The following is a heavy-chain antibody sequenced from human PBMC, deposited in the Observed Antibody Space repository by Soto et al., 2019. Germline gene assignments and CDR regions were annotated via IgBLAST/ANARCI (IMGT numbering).Heavy chain of an antibody. CDR2: INDDGIST. V-gene: IGHV3-74*01. Sequence: GGSLRLSCSASGFTFSMYWMHWVRQVPGKGPEWVSRINDDGISTNYADSVKGRFTISRDNAKNTLYLQMNALRVEDTGVYYCTRGPRPTSTGTGVDWGPGTLGTVSS. D-gene: IGHD6-13*01. CDR1: GFTFSMYW. J-gene: IGHJ1*01. CDR3: TRGPRPTSTGTGVD.